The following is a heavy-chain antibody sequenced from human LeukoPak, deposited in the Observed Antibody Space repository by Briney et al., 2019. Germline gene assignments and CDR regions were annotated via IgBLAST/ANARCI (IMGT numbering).Heavy chain of an antibody. D-gene: IGHD3-10*01. J-gene: IGHJ5*02. Sequence: SETLSLTCTVSGVSISTYHWTWIRQPAGKGLEWIGRISGSGSTIYNPSLKGRVTMSLDMSSNHLSLKMSSVTAADTAVYYCARDRGLDGSDQPDPWSQGILVIVSS. CDR3: ARDRGLDGSDQPDP. V-gene: IGHV4-4*07. CDR1: GVSISTYH. CDR2: ISGSGST.